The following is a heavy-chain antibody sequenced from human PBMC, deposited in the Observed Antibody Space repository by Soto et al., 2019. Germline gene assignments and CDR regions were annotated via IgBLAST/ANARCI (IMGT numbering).Heavy chain of an antibody. Sequence: PGGSLRLSCAASGFTFSGSAMHWVRQASGKGLEWVGRIRSKANSYATAYAASVKGRFTISRDDSKSTAYLQMNSLKTEDTAVYYCATYGKAVAGTDPHQNYYYYGMDVWGQGTTVTVSS. CDR2: IRSKANSYAT. J-gene: IGHJ6*02. CDR3: ATYGKAVAGTDPHQNYYYYGMDV. D-gene: IGHD6-19*01. CDR1: GFTFSGSA. V-gene: IGHV3-73*01.